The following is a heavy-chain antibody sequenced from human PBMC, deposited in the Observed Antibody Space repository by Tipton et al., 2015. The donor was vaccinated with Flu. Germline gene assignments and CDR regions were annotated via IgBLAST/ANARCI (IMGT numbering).Heavy chain of an antibody. CDR3: ANWNGTTGGMDL. D-gene: IGHD3-3*01. J-gene: IGHJ6*02. Sequence: QVQLVQSGGGLARSGGSRRLSCAASGFSFSDYYMSWIRQAPGKGLEWIAYISSGGHEIYYADSVKGRFTISRDNPKNMLFLQMNSLRVEDTAVYYSANWNGTTGGMDLWGQGTTVIVSS. CDR2: ISSGGHEI. CDR1: GFSFSDYY. V-gene: IGHV3-11*04.